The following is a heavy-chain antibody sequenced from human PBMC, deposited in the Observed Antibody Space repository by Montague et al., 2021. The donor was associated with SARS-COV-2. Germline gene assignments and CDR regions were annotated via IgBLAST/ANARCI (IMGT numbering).Heavy chain of an antibody. CDR1: GGSFSGYY. V-gene: IGHV4-34*01. Sequence: SETLSLTCAVYGGSFSGYYWSWIRQPPGKGLEWIGEINHSGSTNXNPSLKSRVTISVDTSKNQFSLKLSSVTAADTAVYYCARRGDSYYYYGMDVWGQGTTVTVSS. CDR3: ARRGDSYYYYGMDV. J-gene: IGHJ6*02. D-gene: IGHD3-10*01. CDR2: INHSGST.